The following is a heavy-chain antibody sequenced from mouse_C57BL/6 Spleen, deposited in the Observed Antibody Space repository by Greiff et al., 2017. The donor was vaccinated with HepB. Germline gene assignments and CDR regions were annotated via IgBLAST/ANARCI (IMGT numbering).Heavy chain of an antibody. V-gene: IGHV1-50*01. CDR2: IDPSDSYT. D-gene: IGHD2-5*01. Sequence: QVQLQQPGAELVKPGASVKLSCKASGYTFTSYWMQWVKQRPGQGLEWIGEIDPSDSYTNYNQKFKGKATLTVDTSSSTAYMQLSSLTSEDSAVYYCARKHSSNYYFDYWGQGTTLTVSS. CDR3: ARKHSSNYYFDY. CDR1: GYTFTSYW. J-gene: IGHJ2*01.